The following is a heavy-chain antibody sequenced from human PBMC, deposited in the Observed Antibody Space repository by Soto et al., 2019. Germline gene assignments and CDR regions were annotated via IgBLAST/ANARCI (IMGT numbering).Heavy chain of an antibody. D-gene: IGHD6-13*01. V-gene: IGHV4-34*01. CDR3: ARLPTGT. J-gene: IGHJ4*02. Sequence: QVQVQQWGEGLLKPSETLSLTCALFGGSFSGFYWSWIRQSPGKGLEWIGEINRLGSTSYNPSLRSRVTISVDTSKNQFFLNLSSVIAADTAVYYCARLPTGTWGQGTLVTVSS. CDR2: INRLGST. CDR1: GGSFSGFY.